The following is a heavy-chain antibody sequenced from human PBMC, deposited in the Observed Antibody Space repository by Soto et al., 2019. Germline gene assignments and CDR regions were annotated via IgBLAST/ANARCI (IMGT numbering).Heavy chain of an antibody. D-gene: IGHD6-19*01. V-gene: IGHV4-59*01. Sequence: NPSETLSGTCIVSGGSISGSYCSWIRQSPGKGLEWLGYVYYTGSTNYSPSLRSRVSIPVDTSKNEFSLRLSSVTAADTAVYFCARSVAVPGAHIDYWGQGTQVPVSS. J-gene: IGHJ4*02. CDR3: ARSVAVPGAHIDY. CDR2: VYYTGST. CDR1: GGSISGSY.